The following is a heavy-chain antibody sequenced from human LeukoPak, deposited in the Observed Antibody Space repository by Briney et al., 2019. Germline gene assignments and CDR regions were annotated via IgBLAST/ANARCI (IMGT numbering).Heavy chain of an antibody. CDR2: ISGSGGST. J-gene: IGHJ6*02. Sequence: GGSLRLSCAASGFTFSSYAMSWVRQAPGKGLEWVSAISGSGGSTYYADSVKGRFTISRDNSKNTLYLQMNSLRAEDTAVYYCAKGTNFWSGLYGMDVWGQGTTDTVSS. D-gene: IGHD3-3*01. V-gene: IGHV3-23*01. CDR3: AKGTNFWSGLYGMDV. CDR1: GFTFSSYA.